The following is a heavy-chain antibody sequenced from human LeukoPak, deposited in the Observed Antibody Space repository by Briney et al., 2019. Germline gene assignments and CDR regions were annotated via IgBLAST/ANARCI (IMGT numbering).Heavy chain of an antibody. J-gene: IGHJ4*02. D-gene: IGHD6-13*01. CDR1: GFTFSSYA. CDR2: ISSSSSYI. CDR3: ARDRLVAAAGTIDY. Sequence: PGGSLRLSCAASGFTFSSYAMSWVRQAPGKGLEWVSSISSSSSYIYYADSVKGRFTISRDNAKNSLYLQMNSLRAEDTAVYYCARDRLVAAAGTIDYWGQGTLVTVSS. V-gene: IGHV3-21*01.